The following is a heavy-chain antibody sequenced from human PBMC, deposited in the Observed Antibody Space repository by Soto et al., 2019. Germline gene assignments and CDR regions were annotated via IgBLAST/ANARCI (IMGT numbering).Heavy chain of an antibody. Sequence: QVQIVESGGGVVQPGRSLRLSCTASGFSCSSYGMHWVRQAPGKGLEWVAVIWYDGSNIYYADSVSGRFTIARDNSKNTLQLQMNSLRAEDTAVYYCARGVDYGDYAIDYWGQGTLVTVSS. CDR1: GFSCSSYG. CDR3: ARGVDYGDYAIDY. J-gene: IGHJ4*02. D-gene: IGHD4-17*01. V-gene: IGHV3-33*01. CDR2: IWYDGSNI.